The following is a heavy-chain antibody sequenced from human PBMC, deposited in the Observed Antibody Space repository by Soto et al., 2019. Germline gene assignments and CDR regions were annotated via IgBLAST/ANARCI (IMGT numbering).Heavy chain of an antibody. D-gene: IGHD6-6*01. CDR3: AGAFEYSRQAGWFDP. CDR2: IYHSGST. Sequence: SETLSLTCAVSGYSISSGYYWGWIRQPPGKGLEWIGSIYHSGSTYYNPSLKSRATISVDTSKNQFSLKLSSVTAADTAVYYCAGAFEYSRQAGWFDPWGQGTLVTVSS. J-gene: IGHJ5*02. V-gene: IGHV4-38-2*01. CDR1: GYSISSGYY.